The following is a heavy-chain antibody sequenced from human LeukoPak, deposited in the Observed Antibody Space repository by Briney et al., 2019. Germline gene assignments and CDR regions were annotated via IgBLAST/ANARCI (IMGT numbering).Heavy chain of an antibody. Sequence: ASVKVSCKAFGYTFTNYYLHWVRQAPGQGLEWMGWINPKSGGIKLAQKFQGRVTMTRDTSINTVYMELSSLTSDDRAVYYCARDPSHYYYTDVWGKGTTVIVSS. CDR2: INPKSGGI. J-gene: IGHJ6*03. CDR3: ARDPSHYYYTDV. CDR1: GYTFTNYY. V-gene: IGHV1-2*02.